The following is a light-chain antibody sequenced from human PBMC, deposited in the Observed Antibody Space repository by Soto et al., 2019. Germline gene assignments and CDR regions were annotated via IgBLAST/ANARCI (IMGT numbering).Light chain of an antibody. J-gene: IGLJ1*01. Sequence: QSALTQPPSASGSPGQSVTISCTGTSSDVGGYISVSWYQQLPGKAPKLMIYEVSQRPSGVPGRFSGSKSGNTASLTVSGLRAEDEGDYFCSSYAGDNTFVFGTGTKVTVL. CDR2: EVS. V-gene: IGLV2-8*01. CDR3: SSYAGDNTFV. CDR1: SSDVGGYIS.